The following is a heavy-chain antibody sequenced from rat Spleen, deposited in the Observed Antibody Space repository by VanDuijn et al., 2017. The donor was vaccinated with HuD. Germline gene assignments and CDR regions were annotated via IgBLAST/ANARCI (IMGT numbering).Heavy chain of an antibody. CDR2: INNDGSST. CDR1: GFTFSDYY. CDR3: TTGGD. J-gene: IGHJ3*01. Sequence: EVQLVESDGGLVQPGRSLKLSCAASGFTFSDYYMAWVRQAPTKGLEWVATINNDGSSTYYRDSVKGRFTISRDNAKSTLYLQMDSLRSEDTATYYCTTGGDWGQGTLVTVSS. V-gene: IGHV5-20*01.